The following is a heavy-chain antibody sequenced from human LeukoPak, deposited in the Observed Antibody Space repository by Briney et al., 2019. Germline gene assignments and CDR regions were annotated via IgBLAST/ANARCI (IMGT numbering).Heavy chain of an antibody. Sequence: GGSLRLSCAASGFTFSNYWMHWVRQAPGKGLEWVANIKQDGNAKYYVDSEKGRFTISRDNAKNSLHLQMTSLRAEDTAVYYCASAVVGFFDYWGQGTQVTVSS. CDR2: IKQDGNAK. V-gene: IGHV3-7*01. CDR1: GFTFSNYW. D-gene: IGHD5-18*01. CDR3: ASAVVGFFDY. J-gene: IGHJ4*02.